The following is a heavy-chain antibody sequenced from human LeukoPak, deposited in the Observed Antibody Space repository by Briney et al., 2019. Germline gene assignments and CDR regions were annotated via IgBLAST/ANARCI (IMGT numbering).Heavy chain of an antibody. CDR1: GYSLTSGYY. CDR2: IYHTGST. J-gene: IGHJ4*02. V-gene: IGHV4-38-2*02. CDR3: ARGERGSDY. D-gene: IGHD5-24*01. Sequence: SETLCLTCTVSGYSLTSGYYWGWFRQPPGKGLEWIASIYHTGSTYYNPSLKSRVTISVDTSKNHFSLKLSSVTAADTAVYYCARGERGSDYWGQGTLITVSS.